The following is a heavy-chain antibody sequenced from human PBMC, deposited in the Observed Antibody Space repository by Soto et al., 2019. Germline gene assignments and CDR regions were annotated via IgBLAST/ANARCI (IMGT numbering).Heavy chain of an antibody. V-gene: IGHV3-21*01. D-gene: IGHD3-22*01. Sequence: LRLSCAASGFTFSSYSMNWVRQAPGKGLEWVSSISSSSSYIYYADSVKGRFTISRDNAKNSLYLQMNSLRAEDTAVYYCARGDTLYYYDSSGSWYFDYWGQGTLVTVSS. CDR3: ARGDTLYYYDSSGSWYFDY. J-gene: IGHJ4*02. CDR2: ISSSSSYI. CDR1: GFTFSSYS.